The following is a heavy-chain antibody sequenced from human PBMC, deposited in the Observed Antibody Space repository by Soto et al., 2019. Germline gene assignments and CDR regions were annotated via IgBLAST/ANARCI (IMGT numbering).Heavy chain of an antibody. D-gene: IGHD2-15*01. CDR2: ISGRGGST. J-gene: IGHJ4*02. CDR3: ALPDSVANREIYY. V-gene: IGHV3-23*01. Sequence: EVQLLESVGGVVQPGGSLRLSCAASGFTVSSDAMSWVRHAPGKGQGWVSAISGRGGSTSYAYSGKRRFTISRDNSKNTRYLHMNSLRSAATAVYYCALPDSVANREIYYWGQVTLVIVSS. CDR1: GFTVSSDA.